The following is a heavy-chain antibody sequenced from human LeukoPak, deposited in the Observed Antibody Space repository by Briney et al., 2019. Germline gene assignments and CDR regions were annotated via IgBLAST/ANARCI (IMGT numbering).Heavy chain of an antibody. D-gene: IGHD6-19*01. CDR1: GYSSTSYW. J-gene: IGHJ4*02. CDR3: ARQVAVAAWEY. CDR2: IDPSDSYT. Sequence: GGSLKISCKGSGYSSTSYWISWVRQMPGKGLEWMGRIDPSDSYTNYSPSFQGHVTISADKSIGTAYLQWSSLKASDTAMYYCARQVAVAAWEYWGQGTLVTVSS. V-gene: IGHV5-10-1*01.